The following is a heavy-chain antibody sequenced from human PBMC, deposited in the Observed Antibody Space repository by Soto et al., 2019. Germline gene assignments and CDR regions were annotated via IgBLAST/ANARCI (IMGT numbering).Heavy chain of an antibody. CDR2: ISYSVST. D-gene: IGHD6-6*01. V-gene: IGHV4-39*01. CDR1: AGSISSSSYY. CDR3: ARLSSYSSSSRLSYYYDYYEDV. Sequence: SETLSLTCTVSAGSISSSSYYWGWIRRTPGKGLEWIGIISYSVSTQYVQSLKRRVTISVDTYNNPFPLRLSAVTAADTAVYYCARLSSYSSSSRLSYYYDYYEDVWGEGTTVTVSS. J-gene: IGHJ6*03.